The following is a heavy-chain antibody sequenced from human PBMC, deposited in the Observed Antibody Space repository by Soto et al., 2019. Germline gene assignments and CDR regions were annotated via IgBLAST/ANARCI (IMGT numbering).Heavy chain of an antibody. D-gene: IGHD3-9*01. Sequence: ASVKVSCKASGYTFTSYDISWVRQAPGQGLEWMGWISVYNGNTNYAQKLQGRVIMTTDTSTSTAYMELRSLRSDDTAVYYCARGVPYYDILTAYYFDCWGQGTLVTVSS. V-gene: IGHV1-18*01. CDR2: ISVYNGNT. CDR3: ARGVPYYDILTAYYFDC. J-gene: IGHJ4*02. CDR1: GYTFTSYD.